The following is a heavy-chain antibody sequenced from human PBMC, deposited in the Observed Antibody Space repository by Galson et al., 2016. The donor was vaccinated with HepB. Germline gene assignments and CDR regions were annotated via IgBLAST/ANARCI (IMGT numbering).Heavy chain of an antibody. CDR2: MNPNSGKT. D-gene: IGHD1-14*01. CDR3: ARGRYNTFPFYYHGMDV. CDR1: GYTFTSYD. J-gene: IGHJ6*02. V-gene: IGHV1-8*01. Sequence: SCKASGYTFTSYDLNWVRQATGQGLEWVGWMNPNSGKTGYAQKFQGRVTMTRNRTISTAYMDLSSLTSEDTAVYYCARGRYNTFPFYYHGMDVWGRGTTVSVSS.